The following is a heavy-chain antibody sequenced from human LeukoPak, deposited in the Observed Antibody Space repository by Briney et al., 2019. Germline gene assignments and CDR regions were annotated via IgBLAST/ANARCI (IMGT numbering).Heavy chain of an antibody. D-gene: IGHD3-22*01. Sequence: ASVKVSCKASGYTFTGYYIHWVRQAPGQGLEWMGWITPYSGGTNYAQRFQGRVTMTWDTSISTAYMELSRLRSDDTAVYYCARDRADNYDRSGYYPDGFDVWGQGTMVTVS. CDR1: GYTFTGYY. V-gene: IGHV1-2*02. J-gene: IGHJ3*01. CDR3: ARDRADNYDRSGYYPDGFDV. CDR2: ITPYSGGT.